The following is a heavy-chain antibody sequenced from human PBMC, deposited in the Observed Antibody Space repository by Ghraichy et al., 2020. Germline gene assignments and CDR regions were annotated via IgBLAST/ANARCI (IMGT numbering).Heavy chain of an antibody. J-gene: IGHJ4*02. CDR2: ISGSGGST. CDR1: GFTFSSYA. V-gene: IGHV3-23*01. CDR3: ASQPPPYDFWSGYYLAPY. D-gene: IGHD3-3*01. Sequence: GGSLRLSCAASGFTFSSYAMSWVRQAPGKGLEWVSAISGSGGSTYYADSVKGRFTISRDNSKNTLYLQMNSLRAEDTAVYYCASQPPPYDFWSGYYLAPYWGQGTLVTVSS.